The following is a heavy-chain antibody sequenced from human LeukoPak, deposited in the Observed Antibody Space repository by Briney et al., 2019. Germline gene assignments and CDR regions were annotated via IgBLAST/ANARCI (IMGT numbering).Heavy chain of an antibody. Sequence: GWSLRLSCAASGFTFSSYAMHWVRQAPGKGLEWVAVISYDGSNKYYADSVKGRFTISRDNSKNTLYLQMNSLRAEDTAVYYCTRDIVAGSGSYYLLFEYWGQGTLVTVSS. CDR1: GFTFSSYA. V-gene: IGHV3-30*04. CDR2: ISYDGSNK. D-gene: IGHD3-10*01. CDR3: TRDIVAGSGSYYLLFEY. J-gene: IGHJ4*02.